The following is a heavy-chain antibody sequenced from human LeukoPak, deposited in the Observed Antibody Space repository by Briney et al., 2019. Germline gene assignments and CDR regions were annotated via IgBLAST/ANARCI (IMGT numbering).Heavy chain of an antibody. J-gene: IGHJ4*02. CDR3: ARDDDRAREIDY. Sequence: SVKVSYKASRGTFSKYAISWVRQAPGQGLEWMGRIIPILNITHYAQKSQGRVTIAADKSTSTAYMELSSLRSEDTAVYYCARDDDRAREIDYWGQGTLVTVSS. V-gene: IGHV1-69*04. D-gene: IGHD3-22*01. CDR2: IIPILNIT. CDR1: RGTFSKYA.